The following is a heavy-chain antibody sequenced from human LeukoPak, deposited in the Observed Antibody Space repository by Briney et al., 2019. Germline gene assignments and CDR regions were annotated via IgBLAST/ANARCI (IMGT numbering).Heavy chain of an antibody. V-gene: IGHV4-38-2*01. J-gene: IGHJ5*02. CDR1: GYSISSDYY. CDR2: IYHSGST. CDR3: ASPRGYYDSSGYLSNWFDP. D-gene: IGHD3-22*01. Sequence: SETLSLTCAVSGYSISSDYYWGWIRQPPGKGLEWIGSIYHSGSTYYNPSLKSRVTISVDTSENQFSLKLSSVTAADTAVYYCASPRGYYDSSGYLSNWFDPWGQGTLVTVSS.